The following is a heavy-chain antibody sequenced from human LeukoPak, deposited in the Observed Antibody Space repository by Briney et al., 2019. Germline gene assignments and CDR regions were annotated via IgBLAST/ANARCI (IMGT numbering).Heavy chain of an antibody. J-gene: IGHJ3*02. D-gene: IGHD6-13*01. V-gene: IGHV1-46*01. CDR2: INPSGGST. CDR1: GYTFPSYY. Sequence: ASVNVSCKASGYTFPSYYMHWVRQAPGQGLEWMGIINPSGGSTSYAQKFQGRVTMTEDTSTDTAYMELSSLRSEDTAVYYCATSLTWVFSAFDIWGQGTMVTVSS. CDR3: ATSLTWVFSAFDI.